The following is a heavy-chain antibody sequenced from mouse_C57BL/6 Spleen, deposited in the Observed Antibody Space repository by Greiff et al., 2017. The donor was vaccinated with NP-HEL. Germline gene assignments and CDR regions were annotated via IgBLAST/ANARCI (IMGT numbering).Heavy chain of an antibody. V-gene: IGHV1-15*01. Sequence: VQLQQSGAELVRPGASVTLSCKASGYTFTDYEMHWVKQTPVHGLEWIGAIDPETGGTAYNQKFKGKAILTADKSSSTAYIEVRSLTSEGSAVYYCTRSDGYYFAYWGQGTLVTVSA. CDR3: TRSDGYYFAY. D-gene: IGHD2-3*01. CDR1: GYTFTDYE. CDR2: IDPETGGT. J-gene: IGHJ3*01.